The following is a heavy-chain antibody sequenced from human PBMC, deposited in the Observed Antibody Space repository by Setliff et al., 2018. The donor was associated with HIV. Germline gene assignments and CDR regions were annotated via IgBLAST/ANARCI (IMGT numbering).Heavy chain of an antibody. CDR2: INHSGST. D-gene: IGHD3-3*01. Sequence: PGGSLRLSCAASGFTSSDHYMDWVRQAPGKGLEWIGEINHSGSTNYNPSLKSRVTISVDTSKNQFSLDLTSVTAADTGKYYCARARTIGVSAVFFDPWGQGIPVTVS. J-gene: IGHJ5*02. V-gene: IGHV4-34*01. CDR1: GFTSSDHY. CDR3: ARARTIGVSAVFFDP.